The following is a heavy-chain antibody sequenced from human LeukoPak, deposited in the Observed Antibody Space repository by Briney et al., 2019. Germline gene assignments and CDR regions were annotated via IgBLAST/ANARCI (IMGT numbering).Heavy chain of an antibody. CDR3: ARNGVYGDYVDAFDI. CDR2: IYPGDSDT. CDR1: GYSFTSYW. D-gene: IGHD4-17*01. Sequence: GESLKISCKGSGYSFTSYWIGWVRPMPGKGLEWMGIIYPGDSDTRYSPSFQGQVTISADKSISTAYLQWSSLKASDTAMYYCARNGVYGDYVDAFDIWGQGTMVTVSS. J-gene: IGHJ3*02. V-gene: IGHV5-51*01.